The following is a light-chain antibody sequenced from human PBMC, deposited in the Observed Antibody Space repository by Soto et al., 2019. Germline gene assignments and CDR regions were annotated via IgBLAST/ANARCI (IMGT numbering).Light chain of an antibody. CDR2: GAS. CDR3: QQYDSSPWT. J-gene: IGKJ1*01. V-gene: IGKV3-20*01. CDR1: QSVRNSY. Sequence: EVVLTQSPGTLSLSPGVRATLSCRASQSVRNSYFAWYQQKPGRSPRLLIYGASTRATGIPDRFSGRGSQTDFTLTISRLEPEDFAVYYCQQYDSSPWTFGQGTKVEI.